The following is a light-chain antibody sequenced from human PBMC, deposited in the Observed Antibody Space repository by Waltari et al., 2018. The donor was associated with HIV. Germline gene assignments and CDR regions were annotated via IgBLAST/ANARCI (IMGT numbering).Light chain of an antibody. CDR2: EDN. V-gene: IGLV3-10*01. CDR3: YSPGGTPDDRGV. Sequence: SDELTQPPSVSVSPGQTARISCSGNLLSQKPAYWYQQKSGQAPMLVIYEDNRRPSGIPERFSGSTSETTATLTIGGAQVEDEADYFCYSPGGTPDDRGVFGGGTKLTVL. J-gene: IGLJ3*02. CDR1: LLSQKP.